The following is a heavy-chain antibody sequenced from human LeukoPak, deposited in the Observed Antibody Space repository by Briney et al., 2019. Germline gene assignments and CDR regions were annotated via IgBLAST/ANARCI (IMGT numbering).Heavy chain of an antibody. Sequence: GGTLRLSCAASGFTFSSYGMSWVRQAPGKGLEWVSAISGSGGSTYYADSVKGRFTISRDNSKNTLYLQMNSLRAEDTAVYYCTTDGGYSSGWSFDYWGQGTLVTVSS. J-gene: IGHJ4*02. D-gene: IGHD6-19*01. CDR1: GFTFSSYG. CDR3: TTDGGYSSGWSFDY. CDR2: ISGSGGST. V-gene: IGHV3-23*01.